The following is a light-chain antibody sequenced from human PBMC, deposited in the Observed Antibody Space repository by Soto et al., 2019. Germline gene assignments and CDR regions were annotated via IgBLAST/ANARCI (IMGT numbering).Light chain of an antibody. CDR1: QSVSSY. V-gene: IGKV3-11*01. J-gene: IGKJ1*01. Sequence: EIVLTQSPATLSLSPGERATLSCRASQSVSSYLAWYQQKPGQAPRLLIYDASNRATGIPARFSGNGSGTDFTLTITRLEPEDFAVYYCQQYDISPWTFGQGTKVDIK. CDR3: QQYDISPWT. CDR2: DAS.